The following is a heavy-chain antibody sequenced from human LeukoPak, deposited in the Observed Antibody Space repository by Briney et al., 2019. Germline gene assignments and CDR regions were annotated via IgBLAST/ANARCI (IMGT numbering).Heavy chain of an antibody. CDR1: GFTFSSSA. CDR3: AKGYSSGWTPFDY. V-gene: IGHV3-23*01. D-gene: IGHD6-19*01. Sequence: GGSLRLSCAASGFTFSSSAMSWVRQAPGKGLEWVSGIGDSGEIERYADSVKGRFTISRDNFRNTVYLEMRSLRPEDTAVYYCAKGYSSGWTPFDYWGQGTQVTVSS. J-gene: IGHJ4*02. CDR2: IGDSGEIE.